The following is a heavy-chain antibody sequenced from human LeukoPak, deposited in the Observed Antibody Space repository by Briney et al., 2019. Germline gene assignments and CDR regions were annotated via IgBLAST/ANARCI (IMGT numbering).Heavy chain of an antibody. V-gene: IGHV3-33*01. CDR3: AAEPAPAAFDY. J-gene: IGHJ4*02. CDR2: IWSDGSVM. D-gene: IGHD6-13*01. Sequence: GTSLRLSCAASGFSFNTYVMHWVRQAPGKGLEWVALIWSDGSVMLYADSVKGRFTISRDNSKGTLFLQMDSLRAEDTGVYYCAAEPAPAAFDYWGQGTLVTVSS. CDR1: GFSFNTYV.